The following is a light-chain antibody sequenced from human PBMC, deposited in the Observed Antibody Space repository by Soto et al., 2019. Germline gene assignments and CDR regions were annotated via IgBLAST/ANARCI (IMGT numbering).Light chain of an antibody. CDR1: QSVSSSY. CDR2: GAS. CDR3: HQYGSLYT. V-gene: IGKV3-20*01. J-gene: IGKJ2*01. Sequence: EIVLTQSPGTLSLSPGERATLSCRASQSVSSSYLAWYQQKPDQAPRLLIYGASSRATGLPDRFSGSGSGTAFTLTISRLEPEEFAVYYCHQYGSLYTFGQGTKLEIK.